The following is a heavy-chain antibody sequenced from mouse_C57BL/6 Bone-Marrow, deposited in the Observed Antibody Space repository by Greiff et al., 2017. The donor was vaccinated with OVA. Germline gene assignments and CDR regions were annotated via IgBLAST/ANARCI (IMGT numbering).Heavy chain of an antibody. CDR3: AKLGRGYVDY. CDR1: GYTFTNYW. D-gene: IGHD4-1*01. Sequence: VQLQQSGAELVRPGTSLKMSCKASGYTFTNYWIGWAKQRPGHGLEWIGDIYPGGGYTNYNEKFKGKATLTADKSSSTADMQFSSLTSEDSAIYYCAKLGRGYVDYWGQGTTLTVSS. V-gene: IGHV1-63*01. CDR2: IYPGGGYT. J-gene: IGHJ2*01.